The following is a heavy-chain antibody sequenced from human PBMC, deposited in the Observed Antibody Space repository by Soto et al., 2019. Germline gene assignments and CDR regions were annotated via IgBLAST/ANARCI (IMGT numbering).Heavy chain of an antibody. Sequence: SETLSLTYAVYGGSFSGYYWSWIRQPPGKGLEWIGEINHSGSTDYNPSLKSRVTISVDTSKNQFYQKLSSVTAADTAVYYCARGDYYGSGSYFSYWGQGTLVTVSS. J-gene: IGHJ4*02. CDR3: ARGDYYGSGSYFSY. D-gene: IGHD3-10*01. CDR2: INHSGST. CDR1: GGSFSGYY. V-gene: IGHV4-34*01.